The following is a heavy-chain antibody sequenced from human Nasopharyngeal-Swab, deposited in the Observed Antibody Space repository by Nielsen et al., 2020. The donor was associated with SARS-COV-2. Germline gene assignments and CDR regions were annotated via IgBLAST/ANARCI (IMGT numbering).Heavy chain of an antibody. CDR2: ISSSSNYI. V-gene: IGHV3-21*01. D-gene: IGHD1-1*01. CDR1: GFTFNMYS. Sequence: GESLKISCVTSGFTFNMYSMHWVRQAPGKGLEWVSSISSSSNYIYYGDSVKGRFTISRDNTQKSLYLEMNSLRVEDTAVYYCARLGTESYHYYSLDVWSQGTTVTVSS. CDR3: ARLGTESYHYYSLDV. J-gene: IGHJ6*02.